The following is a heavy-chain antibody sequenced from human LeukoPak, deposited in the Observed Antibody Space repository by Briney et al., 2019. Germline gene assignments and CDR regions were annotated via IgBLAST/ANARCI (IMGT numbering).Heavy chain of an antibody. D-gene: IGHD2-2*03. CDR2: ISSSSSYI. Sequence: GGSLRLSCAASGFTFSSYSMNWVRQAPGKGLEWVSSISSSSSYIYYADSVKGRFTISRDNAKNSLYLQMNSLRAEDTALYYCARSLDIVVVPAAIPHYYYYGMDVWGQGTTVTVSS. CDR1: GFTFSSYS. J-gene: IGHJ6*02. CDR3: ARSLDIVVVPAAIPHYYYYGMDV. V-gene: IGHV3-21*01.